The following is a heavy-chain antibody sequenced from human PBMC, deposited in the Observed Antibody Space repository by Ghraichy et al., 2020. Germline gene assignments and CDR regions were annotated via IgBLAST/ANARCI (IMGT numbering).Heavy chain of an antibody. CDR1: GFSFSNHA. J-gene: IGHJ6*02. CDR2: IRGGGGVT. V-gene: IGHV3-23*01. CDR3: AKTMASFGNDGLNV. Sequence: LSLTCAASGFSFSNHAMTWVRQAPGKGLEWVSIIRGGGGVTFYTDSVEGRFTISRDNSKNTLYLQMNSLRAEDTAVYYCAKTMASFGNDGLNVWGQGTTVTVSS. D-gene: IGHD1-1*01.